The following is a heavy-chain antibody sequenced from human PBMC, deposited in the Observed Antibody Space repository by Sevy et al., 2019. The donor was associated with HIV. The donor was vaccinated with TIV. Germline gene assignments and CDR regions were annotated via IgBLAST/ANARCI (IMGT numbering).Heavy chain of an antibody. CDR2: IYSGGST. V-gene: IGHV3-53*01. Sequence: GGSLRLSCAASGFTVSSNYMSWVRQAPGKGLEWVSVIYSGGSTYYADSVKGRFTISRDNSKNTLYLQMNSLRAEDTAVYYCARDGGYCSSTSCYDTIFYYYYGMDVWGQGTTVTVSS. D-gene: IGHD2-2*01. J-gene: IGHJ6*02. CDR1: GFTVSSNY. CDR3: ARDGGYCSSTSCYDTIFYYYYGMDV.